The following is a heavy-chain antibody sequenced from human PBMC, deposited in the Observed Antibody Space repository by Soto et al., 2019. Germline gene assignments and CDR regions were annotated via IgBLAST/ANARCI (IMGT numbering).Heavy chain of an antibody. D-gene: IGHD5-12*01. Sequence: XACLKISGEGCGYNFNTYWIGWVRQMPGKGLEWMALIYPGDSDTRYSPSFEGQVTLSVDRSISTAYLQWSSLKASDTAIYYCATSTVSYVDIVSSTTRGYFDHWGQGTLVTGSS. J-gene: IGHJ4*02. V-gene: IGHV5-51*01. CDR2: IYPGDSDT. CDR3: ATSTVSYVDIVSSTTRGYFDH. CDR1: GYNFNTYW.